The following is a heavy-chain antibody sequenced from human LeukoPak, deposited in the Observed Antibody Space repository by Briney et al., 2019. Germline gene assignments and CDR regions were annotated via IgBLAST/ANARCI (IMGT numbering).Heavy chain of an antibody. CDR2: IYYSGST. CDR3: ARGRPDFRTHFYTFYVDP. J-gene: IGHJ5*02. V-gene: IGHV4-59*01. CDR1: AGSISSYY. Sequence: SETLSLTCTVSAGSISSYYWTWIRQPPGKGLEWIGHIYYSGSTNYSPSLKSRVAISLDTSKNQFSLKLSSVTAADTAIYYCARGRPDFRTHFYTFYVDPWGQGTLVTVSS. D-gene: IGHD3/OR15-3a*01.